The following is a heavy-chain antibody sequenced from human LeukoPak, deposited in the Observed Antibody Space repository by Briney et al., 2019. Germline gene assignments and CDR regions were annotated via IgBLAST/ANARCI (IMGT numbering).Heavy chain of an antibody. Sequence: ASVKVSCKASGYTFTGYDINWVRQAIGQGLEWMGWMNPSTGDPGYAQKFQGRVTMTRNTSVDTAFMELSGLGSEDTAVYYCTRGSLSGSSRDYWGQGTLVTVSS. V-gene: IGHV1-8*01. D-gene: IGHD1-26*01. CDR2: MNPSTGDP. CDR3: TRGSLSGSSRDY. CDR1: GYTFTGYD. J-gene: IGHJ4*02.